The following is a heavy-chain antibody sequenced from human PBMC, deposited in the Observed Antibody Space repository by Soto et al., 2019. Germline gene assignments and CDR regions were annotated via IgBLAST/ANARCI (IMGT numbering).Heavy chain of an antibody. D-gene: IGHD1-1*01. J-gene: IGHJ4*02. CDR3: ARDRANSNWTNFDS. V-gene: IGHV1-69*02. CDR1: GGTFGIYT. Sequence: QVQLVQSGSEVKKPGSSVRVSCKTSGGTFGIYTFSWLRQAPVQGLEWRGRVLPFLDLTSYSQKFQGRVTITANRSTATAYMDLSSLRSDDTAVYYCARDRANSNWTNFDSWGQGTLVTVSS. CDR2: VLPFLDLT.